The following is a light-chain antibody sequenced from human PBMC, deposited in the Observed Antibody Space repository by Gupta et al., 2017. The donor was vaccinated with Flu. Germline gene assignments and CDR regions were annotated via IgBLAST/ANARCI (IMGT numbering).Light chain of an antibody. CDR1: QSVSSN. CDR3: QQYHNWPRT. CDR2: GAS. J-gene: IGKJ1*01. Sequence: GDRTTRSCRASQSVSSNLAWYQHRPGQTPRLLLYGASTRATGIPARFSASGSGTEFTLTINSLQSEDSAVYYCQQYHNWPRTFGQGTKVEIK. V-gene: IGKV3-15*01.